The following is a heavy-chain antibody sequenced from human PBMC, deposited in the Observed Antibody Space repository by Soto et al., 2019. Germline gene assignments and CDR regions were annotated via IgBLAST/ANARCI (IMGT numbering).Heavy chain of an antibody. Sequence: EMQLVESGGGWVQPGGSLRLSCVASGFTFTSHEMNWVRQAPGKGPEWRSYINGGGSSIYYADSVKGRFTISRDNAKNSLYLQMNRLRGEDSAFYYCATPIEDSSSGNYYFDVWGRGTLVTVSS. CDR1: GFTFTSHE. CDR3: ATPIEDSSSGNYYFDV. V-gene: IGHV3-48*03. D-gene: IGHD6-19*01. CDR2: INGGGSSI. J-gene: IGHJ2*01.